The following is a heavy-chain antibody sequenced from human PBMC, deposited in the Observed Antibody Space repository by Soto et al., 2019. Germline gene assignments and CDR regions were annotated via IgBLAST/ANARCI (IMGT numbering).Heavy chain of an antibody. CDR3: VRAFNGNSFGYGY. CDR1: GFTFGRYN. D-gene: IGHD5-18*01. CDR2: ITATTGIT. J-gene: IGHJ4*02. V-gene: IGHV3-48*02. Sequence: EVQLVESGGGLVQPGGPLRLSCAASGFTFGRYNMNWVRQAPGKGLEWVSYITATTGITYYADSVEGRFTVSRDNVKNSLYLQMNSLREEDTAVYYCVRAFNGNSFGYGYWGQGTLVTVSS.